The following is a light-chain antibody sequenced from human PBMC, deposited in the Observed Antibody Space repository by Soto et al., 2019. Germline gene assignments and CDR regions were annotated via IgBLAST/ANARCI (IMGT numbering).Light chain of an antibody. Sequence: DIEMTQSPSTLSASVGDRVTITSRASQSISSWLAWYQQKPGKAPKLLIYDASSLESGVPSRFSGSGSGTEFTLTISSLQPDDFATYYCQQYNSYWTFGQGTKWIS. CDR1: QSISSW. V-gene: IGKV1-5*01. CDR2: DAS. CDR3: QQYNSYWT. J-gene: IGKJ1*01.